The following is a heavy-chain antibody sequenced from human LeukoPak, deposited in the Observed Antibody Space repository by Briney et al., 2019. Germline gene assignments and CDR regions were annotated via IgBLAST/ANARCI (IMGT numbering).Heavy chain of an antibody. D-gene: IGHD6-13*01. CDR1: GFTFSRSD. V-gene: IGHV3-23*01. CDR3: VKGRISEDGLDF. J-gene: IGHJ4*02. CDR2: ISSSGNT. Sequence: PGGSVRLSCAASGFTFSRSDMTWVRQTPGKGLDWVSSISSSGNTYYADSVKGRFTISRDNSKNMLYLQMNSLRAEDTAVYYCVKGRISEDGLDFGGQGTLVTVSS.